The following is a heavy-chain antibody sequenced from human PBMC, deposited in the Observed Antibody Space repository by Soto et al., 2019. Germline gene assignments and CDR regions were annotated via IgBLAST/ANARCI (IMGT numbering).Heavy chain of an antibody. J-gene: IGHJ6*02. D-gene: IGHD6-13*01. CDR1: GYSFTIYW. CDR2: IYPADSDT. V-gene: IGHV5-51*01. CDR3: ARQPDSRDYYYYYGMDV. Sequence: GESLKISCKGSGYSFTIYWIGWVRQRPGKGLEWMGIIYPADSDTRYSPSFQGQVTVSADKSISTAYLQWSSLKASDTAIYYCARQPDSRDYYYYYGMDVWGQGTTVTVSS.